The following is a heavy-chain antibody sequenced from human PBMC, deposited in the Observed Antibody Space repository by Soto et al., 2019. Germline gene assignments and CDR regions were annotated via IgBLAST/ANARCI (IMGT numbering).Heavy chain of an antibody. J-gene: IGHJ4*02. D-gene: IGHD6-19*01. CDR3: AKVLHSSGWYYFDY. CDR2: ISYDGSNK. Sequence: PGGSLRLSCAASGVTFSSYGMHWVRQAPGKGLEWVAVISYDGSNKYYADSVKGRFTISRDNSKNTLYLQMNSLRAEDTAVYYCAKVLHSSGWYYFDYWGQGTLVTVSS. CDR1: GVTFSSYG. V-gene: IGHV3-30*18.